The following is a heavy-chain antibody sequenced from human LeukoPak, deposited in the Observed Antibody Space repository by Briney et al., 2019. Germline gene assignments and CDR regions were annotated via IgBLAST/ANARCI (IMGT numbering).Heavy chain of an antibody. J-gene: IGHJ6*02. D-gene: IGHD6-13*01. CDR1: GYTFTSYD. V-gene: IGHV1-8*01. CDR3: ARGLYYSSSWYVFYYYYGMDV. Sequence: ASVKVSCKASGYTFTSYDINWVRQATGQGLEWMGWMNPNSGNTGYAQKFQGRVTMTRNTSISTAYMELSSLRSEDTAVYYRARGLYYSSSWYVFYYYYGMDVWGQGTTVTVSS. CDR2: MNPNSGNT.